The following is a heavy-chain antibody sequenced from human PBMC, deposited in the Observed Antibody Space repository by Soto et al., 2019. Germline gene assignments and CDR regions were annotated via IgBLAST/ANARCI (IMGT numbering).Heavy chain of an antibody. CDR2: SIPIFGTA. J-gene: IGHJ1*01. V-gene: IGHV1-69*01. Sequence: QVQLVQSGAEVKKPGSSVKVSCKASGGTFNNYPITWVRQAPGEGLEWMGGSIPIFGTANYAQKFQGRVTISVDESTSTAYMELSSLRSEDTAVYYCAREENCRGGTCYSEYFHHWGQGTLVTDSS. CDR3: AREENCRGGTCYSEYFHH. CDR1: GGTFNNYP. D-gene: IGHD2-15*01.